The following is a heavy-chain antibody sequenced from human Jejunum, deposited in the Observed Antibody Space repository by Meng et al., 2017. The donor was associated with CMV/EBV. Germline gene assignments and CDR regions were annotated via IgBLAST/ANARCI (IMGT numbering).Heavy chain of an antibody. J-gene: IGHJ4*02. D-gene: IGHD3-22*01. Sequence: VHVQQGGAGLLKPSETLSLTCAVYGGSFSGYYWSWIRQPPGKGLEWIGEINHSRGTKYNPSLKSRVTISADTSKNQFSLKLTSVTAADTAVYYCARGNYDSSGYYLDYWGQGTLVTVSS. CDR3: ARGNYDSSGYYLDY. CDR1: GGSFSGYY. V-gene: IGHV4-34*01. CDR2: INHSRGT.